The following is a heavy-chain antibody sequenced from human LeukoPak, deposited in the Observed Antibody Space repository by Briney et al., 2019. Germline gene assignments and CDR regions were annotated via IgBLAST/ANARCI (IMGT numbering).Heavy chain of an antibody. D-gene: IGHD3-10*01. V-gene: IGHV4-59*08. CDR1: GGSISSYY. CDR2: IYYSGSA. Sequence: SETLSLTCTVSGGSISSYYRSWILQPPGKGLEWIGYIYYSGSANYNPSLKSRVTISVDTSTNQSSLKLSSVPAADTAVYYCARDRGDYYGSGSYFWPYFDYWGQGTLVTVSS. CDR3: ARDRGDYYGSGSYFWPYFDY. J-gene: IGHJ4*02.